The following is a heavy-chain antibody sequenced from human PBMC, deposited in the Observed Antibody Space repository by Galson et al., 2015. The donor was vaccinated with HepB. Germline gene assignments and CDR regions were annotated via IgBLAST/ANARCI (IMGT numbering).Heavy chain of an antibody. D-gene: IGHD2-2*01. V-gene: IGHV1-69*13. CDR3: ARSVRYQLLSGYYYGMDV. CDR2: IIPIFGTA. Sequence: SVKVSCKASGGTFSSYAISWVRQAPGQGLEWMGGIIPIFGTANYAQKFQGRVTITADESTSTAYMELSSLRSEDTAVYYCARSVRYQLLSGYYYGMDVWGQGTTVTVSS. CDR1: GGTFSSYA. J-gene: IGHJ6*02.